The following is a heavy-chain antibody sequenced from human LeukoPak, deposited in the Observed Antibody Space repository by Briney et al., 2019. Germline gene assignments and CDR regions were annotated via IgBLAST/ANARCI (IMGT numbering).Heavy chain of an antibody. D-gene: IGHD3-10*01. V-gene: IGHV3-23*01. CDR2: ISASDGRT. Sequence: GGSLRLSCAASGFTFSSYAMSWVRQAPGKGLEWVSAISASDGRTWYADSVRGRFTISRDNFKTTLYVQINSLRAEATAVYYCVRDKRFPDDVFDIWGQGTLVTASS. CDR1: GFTFSSYA. CDR3: VRDKRFPDDVFDI. J-gene: IGHJ3*02.